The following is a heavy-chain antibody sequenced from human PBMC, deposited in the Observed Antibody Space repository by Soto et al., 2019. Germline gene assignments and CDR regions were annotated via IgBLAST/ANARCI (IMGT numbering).Heavy chain of an antibody. J-gene: IGHJ4*02. CDR3: AHGISGGLRKRVEFDY. V-gene: IGHV2-5*02. D-gene: IGHD1-20*01. CDR2: IYWDDDK. Sequence: QITLKESGPTLVKPTQTLTLTCTFSGFSLSTSGVGVGWIRQPPGKALEWLALIYWDDDKRYSPSLKSRLTITKDTSKNQVVLTMTNMVPVDTATYYCAHGISGGLRKRVEFDYWGQGTLVTVSS. CDR1: GFSLSTSGVG.